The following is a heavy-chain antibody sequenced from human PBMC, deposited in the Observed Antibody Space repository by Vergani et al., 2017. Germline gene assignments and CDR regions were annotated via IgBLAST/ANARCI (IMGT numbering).Heavy chain of an antibody. CDR1: GFTFSSYG. CDR2: ISYDGSNK. D-gene: IGHD6-13*01. J-gene: IGHJ4*02. CDR3: AREQQLVLNY. Sequence: QVQLVESGGGVVQPGRSLRLSCAASGFTFSSYGMHWVRQAPGKGLEWVAVISYDGSNKYYADSVKGRFTISRDNSKNTLYLQMNSLRADDTAVYYCAREQQLVLNYWGQGTLVTVSS. V-gene: IGHV3-30*03.